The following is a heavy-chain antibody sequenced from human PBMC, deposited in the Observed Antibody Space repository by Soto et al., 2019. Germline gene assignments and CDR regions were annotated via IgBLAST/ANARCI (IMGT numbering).Heavy chain of an antibody. CDR2: INHSGST. J-gene: IGHJ4*02. V-gene: IGHV4-34*01. CDR3: ARGYRYYYDSSGYSFDY. D-gene: IGHD3-22*01. CDR1: GGSFSGYY. Sequence: PSETLSLTCAVYGGSFSGYYWSWIRQPPGKGLEWIGEINHSGSTNYNPSLKSRVTISVDTSKNQFSLKLSSVTAADTAVYCCARGYRYYYDSSGYSFDYWGQGTLVTVSS.